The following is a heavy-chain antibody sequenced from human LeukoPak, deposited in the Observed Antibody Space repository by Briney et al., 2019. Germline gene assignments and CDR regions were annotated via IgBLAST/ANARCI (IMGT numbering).Heavy chain of an antibody. CDR3: AGASHGSGWYGGY. J-gene: IGHJ4*02. CDR2: ISSSSNYI. V-gene: IGHV3-21*01. D-gene: IGHD6-19*01. Sequence: GGSLRLSCAASEFTFSTYSMNWVRQAPGKGLEWVSSISSSSNYIHYADSVKGRFTISRDNAKNSLYLQMNSLRAEDTAVYYCAGASHGSGWYGGYWGQGTLVTVSS. CDR1: EFTFSTYS.